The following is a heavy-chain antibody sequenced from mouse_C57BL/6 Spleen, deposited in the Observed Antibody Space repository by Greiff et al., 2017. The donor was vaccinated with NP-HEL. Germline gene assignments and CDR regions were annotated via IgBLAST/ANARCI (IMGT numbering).Heavy chain of an antibody. V-gene: IGHV1-52*01. J-gene: IGHJ3*01. CDR1: GYTFTSYW. CDR3: ARGYGNYGAWFAY. CDR2: IDPSDSET. D-gene: IGHD2-10*02. Sequence: QVQLQQPGAELVRPGSSVKLSCKASGYTFTSYWMHWVKQRPIQGLEWIGNIDPSDSETHYNQKFKDKATLTVDKSSSTAYMQLSSLTSEDSAVYYGARGYGNYGAWFAYWGQGTLVTVSA.